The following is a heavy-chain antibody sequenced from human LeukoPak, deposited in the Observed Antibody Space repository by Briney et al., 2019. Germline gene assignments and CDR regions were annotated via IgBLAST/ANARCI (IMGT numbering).Heavy chain of an antibody. CDR1: VYTFTSYG. J-gene: IGHJ4*02. V-gene: IGHV1-18*01. Sequence: ASVRVSCKASVYTFTSYGISWGRQGPGQGLEWRGWISAYNGNTNYAQKLQGRVTLNTDTSTSTAYMDLRSLRSDDTAVYYCARDGHIAPDLFDYWGQGTLVTVSS. CDR3: ARDGHIAPDLFDY. CDR2: ISAYNGNT. D-gene: IGHD6-25*01.